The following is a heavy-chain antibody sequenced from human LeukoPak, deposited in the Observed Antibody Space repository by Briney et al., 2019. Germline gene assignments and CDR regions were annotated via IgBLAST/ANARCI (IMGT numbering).Heavy chain of an antibody. D-gene: IGHD2-15*01. CDR3: ASSYSRNYCSGGSCYFDAFDI. Sequence: ASVKVSCKASGGTFSSYAISWVRQAPGQGLEWMGWMNPNSGNTGYAQKFQGRVTITRNTSISTAYMELSSLRSEDTAVYYCASSYSRNYCSGGSCYFDAFDIWGQGTMVTVSS. J-gene: IGHJ3*02. CDR2: MNPNSGNT. V-gene: IGHV1-8*03. CDR1: GGTFSSYA.